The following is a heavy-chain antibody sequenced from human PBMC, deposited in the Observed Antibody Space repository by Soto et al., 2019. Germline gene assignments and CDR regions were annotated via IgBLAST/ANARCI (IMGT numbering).Heavy chain of an antibody. CDR2: MNPNSGNT. V-gene: IGHV1-8*01. CDR3: AISTNDYGDRH. D-gene: IGHD4-17*01. J-gene: IGHJ4*02. Sequence: QVQLVQSGAEVKKPGASVKVSCKASGYTFTSYDINWVRQATGQGLEWMGWMNPNSGNTGYAQKFQGRDTMNRSTSISTAYMELSSLRSEDTAVYYCAISTNDYGDRHWGQGSLVTVSS. CDR1: GYTFTSYD.